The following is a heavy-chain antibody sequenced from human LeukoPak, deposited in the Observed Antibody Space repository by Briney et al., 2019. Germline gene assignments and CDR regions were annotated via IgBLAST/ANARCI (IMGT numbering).Heavy chain of an antibody. D-gene: IGHD3-10*01. Sequence: GGSLRLSCAASGFSFSSYGMHWLCQAPGKGPESVALIRHDGTETYHADSVKGRFTISRDDSKSTFYLQMNSLRPEDTAVYYCAKANRDHLSHYYGVDVWGPGTTV. CDR2: IRHDGTET. CDR1: GFSFSSYG. V-gene: IGHV3-30*02. J-gene: IGHJ6*02. CDR3: AKANRDHLSHYYGVDV.